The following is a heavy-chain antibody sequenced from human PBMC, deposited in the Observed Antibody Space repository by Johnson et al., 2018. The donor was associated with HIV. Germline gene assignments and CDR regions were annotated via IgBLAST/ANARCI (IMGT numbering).Heavy chain of an antibody. CDR3: ARRLSPDAFDI. V-gene: IGHV3-11*04. Sequence: QEQLVESGGGLIHPGGSLRLSCVASGFTVSDHYMTWIRQAPGKGLEWVSSISNTAISIYYGASVKGRFTISRDNAKHSLYLQMNSLRAEDTAVYYCARRLSPDAFDIWGQGTLVNVSS. CDR2: ISNTAISI. D-gene: IGHD2/OR15-2a*01. J-gene: IGHJ3*02. CDR1: GFTVSDHY.